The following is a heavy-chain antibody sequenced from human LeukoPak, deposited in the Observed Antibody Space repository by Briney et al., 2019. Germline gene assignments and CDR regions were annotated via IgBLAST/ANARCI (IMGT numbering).Heavy chain of an antibody. J-gene: IGHJ3*02. CDR2: ISISGSTI. D-gene: IGHD6-19*01. V-gene: IGHV3-48*03. CDR1: GFTSSSYE. CDR3: ARTVAELPLDAFDI. Sequence: PGGSLRLSCAASGFTSSSYEMNWVRQAPGKGLEWVSFISISGSTIYYADSVKGRFTISRDNAKNSLYLQMNSLRAEDTAVYYCARTVAELPLDAFDIWGQGTMVTVSS.